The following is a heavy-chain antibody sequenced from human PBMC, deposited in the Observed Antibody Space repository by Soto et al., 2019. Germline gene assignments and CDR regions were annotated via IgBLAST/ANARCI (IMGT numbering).Heavy chain of an antibody. CDR1: GFTFSSYA. J-gene: IGHJ4*02. Sequence: LRLSCAASGFTFSSYAMHWVRQAPGKGLEWVAVISYDGSNKYYADSVKGRFTISRDNSKNTLYLQMNSLRAEDTAVYYCARELSAPMIVVVITIAFDYWGQGTLVTVSS. CDR2: ISYDGSNK. CDR3: ARELSAPMIVVVITIAFDY. V-gene: IGHV3-30-3*01. D-gene: IGHD3-22*01.